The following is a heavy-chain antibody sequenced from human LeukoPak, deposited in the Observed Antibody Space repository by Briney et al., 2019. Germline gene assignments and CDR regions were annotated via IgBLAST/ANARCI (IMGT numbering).Heavy chain of an antibody. Sequence: ASVKVSCKASGYTFTSYDINWVRQATGQGLEWMGWMNPNSGNTGYAQKFQGRVTITRNTSIGTAYMELSSLRSEDTAVYYCARGRRGIVVVPAATHNWFDPWGQGTLVTVSS. J-gene: IGHJ5*02. CDR1: GYTFTSYD. V-gene: IGHV1-8*03. CDR2: MNPNSGNT. CDR3: ARGRRGIVVVPAATHNWFDP. D-gene: IGHD2-2*01.